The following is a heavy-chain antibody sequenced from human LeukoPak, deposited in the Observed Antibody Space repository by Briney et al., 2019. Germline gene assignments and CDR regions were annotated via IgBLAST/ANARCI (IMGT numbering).Heavy chain of an antibody. Sequence: GRSLRLSCAASGFTFSSYAMHWVRQAPGKGLERVAVISYDGSNKYYADSVKGRFTISRDNSKNTLYLQMNSLRAEDTAAYYCARMYGEADYYDSSGFDYWGQGTLVTVSS. D-gene: IGHD3-22*01. CDR2: ISYDGSNK. CDR1: GFTFSSYA. V-gene: IGHV3-30*01. J-gene: IGHJ4*02. CDR3: ARMYGEADYYDSSGFDY.